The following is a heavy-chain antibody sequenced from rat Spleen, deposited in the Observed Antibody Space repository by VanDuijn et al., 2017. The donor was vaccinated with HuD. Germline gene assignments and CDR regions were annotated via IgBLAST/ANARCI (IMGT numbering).Heavy chain of an antibody. CDR3: TTTYFYSTYLDY. J-gene: IGHJ2*01. V-gene: IGHV5-20*01. Sequence: EVQLVESGGGLVQPGGSMKLSCAASGFTFNNCDMAWVRQAPTKGLEWVASISYDGSNTHYRDSVKGRFTLSRDNAKSTLYLQMDSLRSEDTAIYYCTTTYFYSTYLDYWGQGVLVTVSS. CDR2: ISYDGSNT. D-gene: IGHD1-2*01. CDR1: GFTFNNCD.